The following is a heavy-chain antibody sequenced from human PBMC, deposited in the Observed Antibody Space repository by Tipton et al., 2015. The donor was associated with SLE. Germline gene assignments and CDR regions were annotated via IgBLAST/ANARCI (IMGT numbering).Heavy chain of an antibody. V-gene: IGHV4-59*01. Sequence: TLSLTCTVSGGSIRDYYWSWIRQPPGKTLEWIGYIFSSGNTYYNPSLNSRVTVSVDTSKNQFSLNLNSVTAADTAVYYCVRLRSKVLIDYWGQGTLVTVSS. CDR3: VRLRSKVLIDY. CDR2: IFSSGNT. CDR1: GGSIRDYY. D-gene: IGHD2-8*01. J-gene: IGHJ4*02.